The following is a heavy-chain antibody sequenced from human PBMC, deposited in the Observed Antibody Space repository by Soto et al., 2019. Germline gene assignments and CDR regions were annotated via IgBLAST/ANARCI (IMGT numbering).Heavy chain of an antibody. D-gene: IGHD1-1*01. CDR1: RFTFGDYG. J-gene: IGHJ3*02. CDR3: VKDMAGTGAFDM. CDR2: ISWNGANI. V-gene: IGHV3-9*01. Sequence: EVQVVESGGGLAQPGRSLRLSCAASRFTFGDYGMHWVRRVSGKGPEWVSGISWNGANIGYADSVKGRFTISRDNAKSSLYLQMDSLRVEDTALYYCVKDMAGTGAFDMWGQGTMVTVSS.